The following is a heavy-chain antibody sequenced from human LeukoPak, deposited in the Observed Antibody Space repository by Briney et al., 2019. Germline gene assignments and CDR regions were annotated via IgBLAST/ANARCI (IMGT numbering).Heavy chain of an antibody. CDR3: ARGGIASDGSGSFDY. CDR1: GFTFSKYV. J-gene: IGHJ4*02. Sequence: PGGSLRLSCAASGFTFSKYVMHWVRQAPGKGLEWVAVIWYDGSNRYYEDSVKGRFTISRDKSKNTLYLQMNSLRAEDTAVYYCARGGIASDGSGSFDYWGQEILVTVSS. CDR2: IWYDGSNR. D-gene: IGHD3-10*01. V-gene: IGHV3-33*01.